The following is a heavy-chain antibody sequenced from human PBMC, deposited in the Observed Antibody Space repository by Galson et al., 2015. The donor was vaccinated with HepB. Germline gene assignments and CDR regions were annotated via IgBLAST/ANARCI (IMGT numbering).Heavy chain of an antibody. J-gene: IGHJ4*02. Sequence: SLRLSCAASGFTFSTDGMHWVRQAPGKGLEWVAIIWPDGDQKYYVDSVKGRFTIARDNSERTLYLQMNSLRAEDTAVYYCARHTISGWYAPWDWGQGTLVTVSS. CDR3: ARHTISGWYAPWD. CDR1: GFTFSTDG. CDR2: IWPDGDQK. D-gene: IGHD6-19*01. V-gene: IGHV3-33*01.